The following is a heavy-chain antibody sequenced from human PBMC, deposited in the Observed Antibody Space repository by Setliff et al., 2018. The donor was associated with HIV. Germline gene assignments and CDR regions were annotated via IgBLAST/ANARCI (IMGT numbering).Heavy chain of an antibody. D-gene: IGHD5-18*01. CDR3: ARVGFSSRHTGDFFDS. V-gene: IGHV1-69*13. CDR2: IIPMYGPA. Sequence: SVKVSCKASGVTFSNCSISWVRQAHGQGFEWMGGIIPMYGPAHYAQKFQGRVTITADESTTTAYMELNSLTSEDTALYYCARVGFSSRHTGDFFDSWCQGTLVTVSS. J-gene: IGHJ4*02. CDR1: GVTFSNCS.